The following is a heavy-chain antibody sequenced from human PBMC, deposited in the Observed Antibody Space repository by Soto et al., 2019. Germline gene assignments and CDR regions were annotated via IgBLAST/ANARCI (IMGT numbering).Heavy chain of an antibody. CDR3: ARQHPLDSSAWYI. V-gene: IGHV5-51*01. D-gene: IGHD6-19*01. J-gene: IGHJ4*02. Sequence: GESLKISCEVSGDSFTSFWIGWVRQMPGKGLEWMGIIYPRDSDIRYSPSLQGQVTISADKSISTAYLEWSSLKASDTAMYYCARQHPLDSSAWYIWGQGPLVTVSS. CDR1: GDSFTSFW. CDR2: IYPRDSDI.